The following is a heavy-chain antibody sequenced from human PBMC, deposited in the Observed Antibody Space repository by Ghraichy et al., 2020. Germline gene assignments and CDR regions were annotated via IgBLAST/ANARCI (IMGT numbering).Heavy chain of an antibody. J-gene: IGHJ4*02. V-gene: IGHV3-74*03. Sequence: LSLTCAASGFTFSSHWMHWVRQVPGKGLMWVLCITGDGSRIMYAESVKGRFPISRDNAKNTLYLLMTSLRADDTAVYYCVRGSGNSPPPFDYWGQGTLVTVSS. CDR2: ITGDGSRI. CDR1: GFTFSSHW. D-gene: IGHD4-23*01. CDR3: VRGSGNSPPPFDY.